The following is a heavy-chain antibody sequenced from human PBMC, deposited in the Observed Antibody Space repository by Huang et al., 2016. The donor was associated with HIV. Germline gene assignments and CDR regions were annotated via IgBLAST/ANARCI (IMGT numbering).Heavy chain of an antibody. Sequence: QVHLQQWGAGLLKSAETLSLTCAVYGGSLSGYSWSWLRQTPGKGLEWMGEINHLGSPNYNPSLKSRVSISMDGSKKQFSLKLRSISDADTAVYFCARDATKNPRGWFDPWGQGTLVTVSS. V-gene: IGHV4-34*02. CDR1: GGSLSGYS. CDR2: INHLGSP. D-gene: IGHD3-10*01. CDR3: ARDATKNPRGWFDP. J-gene: IGHJ5*02.